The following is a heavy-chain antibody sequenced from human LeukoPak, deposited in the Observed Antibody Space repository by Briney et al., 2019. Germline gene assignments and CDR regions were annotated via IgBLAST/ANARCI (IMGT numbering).Heavy chain of an antibody. CDR2: IRPSTGDT. V-gene: IGHV1-18*01. J-gene: IGHJ4*02. Sequence: ASVPVSCKASGYTFTSHGISWVRQAPGQGLAWMGWIRPSTGDTDYALNLQGSDTLTTDKSTSTAYMELRSLRSDDTAVYYCARGRDYLFDYWGQGTLVTVSS. CDR3: ARGRDYLFDY. CDR1: GYTFTSHG. D-gene: IGHD2/OR15-2a*01.